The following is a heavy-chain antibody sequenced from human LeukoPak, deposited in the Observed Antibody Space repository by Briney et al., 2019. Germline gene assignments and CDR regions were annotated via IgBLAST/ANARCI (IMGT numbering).Heavy chain of an antibody. CDR3: ASYPYVVVTATRNSHWFDP. V-gene: IGHV4-30-4*01. Sequence: PSQTLSLTCTVSGGSLSSGDYYWSWLRQPPGTGLEWIGYIYCSGSTYYNPSLKSRVTISVDTSKNQFSLKLSSVTAADTAVYYCASYPYVVVTATRNSHWFDPWGQGTLVTVSS. CDR1: GGSLSSGDYY. J-gene: IGHJ5*02. D-gene: IGHD2-21*02. CDR2: IYCSGST.